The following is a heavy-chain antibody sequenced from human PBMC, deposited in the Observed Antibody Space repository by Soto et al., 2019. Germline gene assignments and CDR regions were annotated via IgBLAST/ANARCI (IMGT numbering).Heavy chain of an antibody. CDR2: IKSKTNSYAT. D-gene: IGHD1-7*01. J-gene: IGHJ5*02. CDR3: TRLPNWNFRFDP. V-gene: IGHV3-73*01. Sequence: SLRLSCAASGFIFGGSAVHWVRQASGKGLEWVGRIKSKTNSYATAYAASVKGRFTISRDDSKNTAYLQMNSLKIEDTAVYYCTRLPNWNFRFDPWGQGTLVTVSS. CDR1: GFIFGGSA.